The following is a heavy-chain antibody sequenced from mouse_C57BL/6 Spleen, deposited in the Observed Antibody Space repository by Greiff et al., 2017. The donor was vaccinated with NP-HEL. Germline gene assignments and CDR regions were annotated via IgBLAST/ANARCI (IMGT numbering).Heavy chain of an antibody. V-gene: IGHV1-81*01. J-gene: IGHJ1*03. Sequence: QVQLKQSGAELARPGASVKLSCKASGYTFTSYGISWVKQRTGQGLEWIGEIYPRSGNTYYNEKFKGKATLTADKSSSTAYMELRSLTSEDSAVYFCALNWDNYWYFDVWGTGTTVTVSS. CDR1: GYTFTSYG. CDR2: IYPRSGNT. D-gene: IGHD4-1*01. CDR3: ALNWDNYWYFDV.